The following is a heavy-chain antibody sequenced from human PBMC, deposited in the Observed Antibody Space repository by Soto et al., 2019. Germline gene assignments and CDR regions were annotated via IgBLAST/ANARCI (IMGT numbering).Heavy chain of an antibody. J-gene: IGHJ4*02. CDR1: GFTFSSYG. V-gene: IGHV3-30*18. D-gene: IGHD6-19*01. CDR2: ISYDGSNK. Sequence: QVQLVESGGGVVQPGRSLRLSCAASGFTFSSYGMHWVRQAPGKGLVWVAVISYDGSNKYYADSVKGRFTISRDNSKNALDLQMNSLRAEDTAVYYCAKVHGGYSSGWLFDYWGQGTLVTVSS. CDR3: AKVHGGYSSGWLFDY.